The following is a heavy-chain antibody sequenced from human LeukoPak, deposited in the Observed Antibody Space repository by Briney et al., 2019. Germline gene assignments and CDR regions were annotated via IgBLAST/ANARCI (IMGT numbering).Heavy chain of an antibody. Sequence: SETLSLTCTVSGDSINSNNYYWSWIRQPPGKGLEWIGEINHSGSTNYNPSLKSRVTISVDTSKNQFSLKLSSVTAADTAVYYCARGIMDVWGQGTTVTVSS. CDR3: ARGIMDV. CDR2: INHSGST. CDR1: GDSINSNNYY. V-gene: IGHV4-39*07. J-gene: IGHJ6*02.